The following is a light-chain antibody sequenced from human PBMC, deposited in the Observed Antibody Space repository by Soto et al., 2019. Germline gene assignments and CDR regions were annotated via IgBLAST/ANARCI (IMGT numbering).Light chain of an antibody. Sequence: IGMTQAPATLSVSQGEGATLSCRASQGIGNTVAWYQQKPGQTPRLLIYDTSIRATGVPARFSGSRSGAEFTLTISSLQSEDFAVYYCQHYVNWPLTFGGGTNADIK. V-gene: IGKV3-15*01. CDR3: QHYVNWPLT. CDR1: QGIGNT. J-gene: IGKJ4*01. CDR2: DTS.